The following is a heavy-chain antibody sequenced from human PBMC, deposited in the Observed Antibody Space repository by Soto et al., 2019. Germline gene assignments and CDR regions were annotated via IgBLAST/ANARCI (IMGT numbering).Heavy chain of an antibody. CDR2: INPNSGGT. V-gene: IGHV1-2*04. J-gene: IGHJ2*01. CDR3: ARDGYSSGWYRYFDL. CDR1: GYTFTGYY. Sequence: QVQLVQSGAEVKKPGASVKVSCKASGYTFTGYYMHWVRQAPGQGLEWMGWINPNSGGTNYAQKFQGWVTMTRDTSISPAYMELSRLRSDDTAVYYCARDGYSSGWYRYFDLWGRGTLVTVSS. D-gene: IGHD6-19*01.